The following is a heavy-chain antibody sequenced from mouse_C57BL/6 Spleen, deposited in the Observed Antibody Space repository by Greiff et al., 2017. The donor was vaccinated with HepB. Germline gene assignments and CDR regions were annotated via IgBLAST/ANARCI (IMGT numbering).Heavy chain of an antibody. CDR2: IDPENGDT. J-gene: IGHJ2*01. V-gene: IGHV14-4*01. CDR1: GFNIKDDY. CDR3: TTRPRRGDFDY. Sequence: EVQLQQSGAELVRPGASVKLSCTASGFNIKDDYMHWVKQRPEQGLEWIGWIDPENGDTEYASKFQGKATITADTSSNTAYLQLSSLTSEDTAVYYCTTRPRRGDFDYWGQGTTLTVSS.